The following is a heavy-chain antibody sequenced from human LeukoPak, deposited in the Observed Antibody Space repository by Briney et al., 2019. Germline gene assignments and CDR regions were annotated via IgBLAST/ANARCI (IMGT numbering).Heavy chain of an antibody. V-gene: IGHV4-39*07. D-gene: IGHD2-2*01. CDR1: GGSISSSSYY. Sequence: SETLSLTCTVSGGSISSSSYYWGWIRQPPGKGLEWIGRIYTSGSTNYNPSLKSRVTISVDTSKNQFSLKLSSVTAADTAVYYCAREVVPAANNDAFDIWGQGTMVTVSS. CDR3: AREVVPAANNDAFDI. J-gene: IGHJ3*02. CDR2: IYTSGST.